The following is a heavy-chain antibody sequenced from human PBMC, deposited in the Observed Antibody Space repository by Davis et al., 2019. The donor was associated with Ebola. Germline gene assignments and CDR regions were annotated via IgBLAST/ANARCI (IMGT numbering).Heavy chain of an antibody. Sequence: PGGSLRLSCAASGFSFSSAWMTWVRQAPGKGLEWVAVIWYDGSNKYYADSVKGRFTISRDNSKNTLYLQMNSLRAEDTAVYYCAKDRARFRSGSPFDYWGQGTLVTVSS. D-gene: IGHD3-3*01. CDR1: GFSFSSAW. V-gene: IGHV3-33*06. CDR2: IWYDGSNK. CDR3: AKDRARFRSGSPFDY. J-gene: IGHJ4*02.